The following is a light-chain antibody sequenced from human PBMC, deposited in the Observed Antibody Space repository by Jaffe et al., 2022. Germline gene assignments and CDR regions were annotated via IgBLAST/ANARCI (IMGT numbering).Light chain of an antibody. CDR3: MQATQFPLT. CDR2: KIS. V-gene: IGKV2-24*01. Sequence: DIVMTQTPLSSPVTLGQPASISCRSSQSLVNSDGNTYLSWLQQRPGQPPRLLIYKISKRFSGVPDRFSGSGAGTDFTLKISRVEAEDVGIYYCMQATQFPLTFGGGTKVEIK. CDR1: QSLVNSDGNTY. J-gene: IGKJ4*01.